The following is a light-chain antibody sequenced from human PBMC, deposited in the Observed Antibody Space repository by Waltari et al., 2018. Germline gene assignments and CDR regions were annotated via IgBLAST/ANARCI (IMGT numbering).Light chain of an antibody. V-gene: IGLV2-8*01. CDR3: GSYAGNNKLV. J-gene: IGLJ3*02. CDR2: EVT. CDR1: SDDVGGYNY. Sequence: QSALTQPPSASGSPGQSVTISCTATSDDVGGYNYVSWYQQHPGKAPKVMIFEVTKRPSGVPDRFSGSKSGYTAYLTVSGLQADDEADYYCGSYAGNNKLVFGGGNKLTVL.